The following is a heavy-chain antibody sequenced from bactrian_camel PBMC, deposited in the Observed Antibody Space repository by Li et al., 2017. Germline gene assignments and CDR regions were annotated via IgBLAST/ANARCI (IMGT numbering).Heavy chain of an antibody. CDR2: INSGGDST. V-gene: IGHV3S40*01. Sequence: DVQLVESGGGLVQPGGSLRLSCTASGFTFSRYGMNWVRLAPGKGLEWVSTINSGGDSTYYADSVKGRFAISRDDAKNTLYLQLNSLETEDTAMYYCANFVVGSWSVGAHWGQGTQVTVS. CDR1: GFTFSRYG. CDR3: ANFVVGSWSVGAH. J-gene: IGHJ4*01. D-gene: IGHD6*01.